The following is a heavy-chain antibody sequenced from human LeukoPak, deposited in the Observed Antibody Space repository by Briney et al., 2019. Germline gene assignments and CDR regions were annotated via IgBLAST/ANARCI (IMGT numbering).Heavy chain of an antibody. CDR2: ISGSGGST. V-gene: IGHV3-23*01. CDR1: GFTFSSYA. J-gene: IGHJ4*02. D-gene: IGHD3-16*01. CDR3: AKDGGLYRQAYYFDY. Sequence: PGGSLRLSCAASGFTFSSYAMSWVRQAPGKGLEWVSAISGSGGSTYYADSVKGRFTISRDNSKNTLYLQMNSLRAEDTAVYYCAKDGGLYRQAYYFDYWGQGTLVTVSS.